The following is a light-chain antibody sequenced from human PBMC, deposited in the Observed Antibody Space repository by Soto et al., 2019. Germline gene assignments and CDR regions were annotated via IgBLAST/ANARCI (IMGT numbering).Light chain of an antibody. CDR3: QQYNNWPPEET. CDR1: QSVSSN. Sequence: EIVMTQSPATLSVSPGERATLSCRASQSVSSNLAWYQQKPGQAPRLLIYGASTRATGIPARFSGSGSGTEFTLTISSLQSENFAVYYCQQYNNWPPEETFGQGTYVEIK. V-gene: IGKV3-15*01. CDR2: GAS. J-gene: IGKJ1*01.